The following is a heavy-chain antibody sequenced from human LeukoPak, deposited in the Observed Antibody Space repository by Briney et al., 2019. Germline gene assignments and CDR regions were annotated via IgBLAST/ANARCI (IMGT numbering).Heavy chain of an antibody. CDR2: INHSGST. CDR1: GGSFSGYY. J-gene: IGHJ4*02. V-gene: IGHV4-34*01. CDR3: ATQPYYDFWSGSNYFDY. Sequence: SETLSLTCAVYGGSFSGYYWSWIRQPPGKGLEWIGEINHSGSTNYNPSLKSRVTISVDTSKNQFSLKLSSVTAADTAVYYCATQPYYDFWSGSNYFDYWGQGTLVTVSS. D-gene: IGHD3-3*01.